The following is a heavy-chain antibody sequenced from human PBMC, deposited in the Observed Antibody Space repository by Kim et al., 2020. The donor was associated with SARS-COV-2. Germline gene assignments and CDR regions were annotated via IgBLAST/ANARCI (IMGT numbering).Heavy chain of an antibody. CDR3: ARASSMVIGYYYYGMDV. J-gene: IGHJ6*02. Sequence: SETLSLTCTVSGGSISSGSYYWSWIRQPAGKGLEWIGRIYTSGSTNYNPSLKSRVTISVDTSKNQFSLKLSSVTAADTAVYYCARASSMVIGYYYYGMDVWGQGTTVTVSS. CDR1: GGSISSGSYY. D-gene: IGHD5-18*01. V-gene: IGHV4-61*02. CDR2: IYTSGST.